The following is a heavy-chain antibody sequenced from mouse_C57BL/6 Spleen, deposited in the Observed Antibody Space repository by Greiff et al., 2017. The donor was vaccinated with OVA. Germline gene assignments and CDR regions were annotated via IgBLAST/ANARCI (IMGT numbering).Heavy chain of an antibody. D-gene: IGHD2-4*01. CDR3: ARVYYDYDAWFAY. Sequence: QVQLQQSGAELARPGASVKLSCKASGYTFTSYGISWVKQSTGQGLEWIGEIYPRSGNTYYNEKFKGKATLTADKSSSTAYMELRSLTSEDSAVYFCARVYYDYDAWFAYWGQGTLVTVSA. J-gene: IGHJ3*01. CDR1: GYTFTSYG. CDR2: IYPRSGNT. V-gene: IGHV1-81*01.